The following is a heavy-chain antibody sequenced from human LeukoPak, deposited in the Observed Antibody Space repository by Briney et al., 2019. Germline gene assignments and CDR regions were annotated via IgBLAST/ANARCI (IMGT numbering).Heavy chain of an antibody. D-gene: IGHD6-19*01. J-gene: IGHJ4*02. Sequence: GGSLRLSCAASGFTFSSYGMHWVRQAPGKGLEWVAVIWYDGSNKYYADSVKGRSTISRDSSKNTLYLQMKSLRAEDTAVYYCAKERRPYSSGWFVDYWGQGTLVTVSS. V-gene: IGHV3-33*06. CDR3: AKERRPYSSGWFVDY. CDR2: IWYDGSNK. CDR1: GFTFSSYG.